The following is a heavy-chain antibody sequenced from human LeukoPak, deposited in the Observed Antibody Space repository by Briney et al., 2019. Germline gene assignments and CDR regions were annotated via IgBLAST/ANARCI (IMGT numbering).Heavy chain of an antibody. D-gene: IGHD6-19*01. Sequence: GASLKISCKGSGYSFANYWIGWVRQMPGKGLEWMGIIYPGDSDTRYSPSFQGQVTISPNKSISTAYLQWSSLKASDTAMYYCARREGGWYLDYWGQGTLVTVSS. CDR3: ARREGGWYLDY. V-gene: IGHV5-51*01. CDR2: IYPGDSDT. J-gene: IGHJ4*02. CDR1: GYSFANYW.